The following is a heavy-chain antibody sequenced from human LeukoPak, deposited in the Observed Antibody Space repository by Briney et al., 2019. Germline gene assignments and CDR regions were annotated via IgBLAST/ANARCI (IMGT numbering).Heavy chain of an antibody. CDR1: GFTFSDYA. CDR2: ISDNGGGT. J-gene: IGHJ4*02. V-gene: IGHV3-23*01. Sequence: GGSLRLSCTASGFTFSDYAMSWVRQAPGEGLEWVSSISDNGGGTYYADSVKGRFTISRDNSKNTLFLQMNSLRAEDSAVYYCAKVSVTMIVVVNGYFDYWGQGTLVIVSS. CDR3: AKVSVTMIVVVNGYFDY. D-gene: IGHD3-22*01.